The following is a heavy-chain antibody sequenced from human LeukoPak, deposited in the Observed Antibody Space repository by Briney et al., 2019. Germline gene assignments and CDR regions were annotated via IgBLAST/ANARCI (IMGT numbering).Heavy chain of an antibody. CDR2: ISAYNGNT. Sequence: ASVKVSCKASGYTFTSYGISWVRQAPGQGLEWMGWISAYNGNTNYAQKLQGRVTMTTDTSTSTAYMELRSLRSDDTAVYYCARDGRGIVVVPAAIVEDAFDTWGQGTMVTVSS. V-gene: IGHV1-18*01. CDR3: ARDGRGIVVVPAAIVEDAFDT. J-gene: IGHJ3*02. D-gene: IGHD2-2*02. CDR1: GYTFTSYG.